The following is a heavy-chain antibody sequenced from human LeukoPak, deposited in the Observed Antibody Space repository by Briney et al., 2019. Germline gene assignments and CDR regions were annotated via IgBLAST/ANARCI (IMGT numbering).Heavy chain of an antibody. V-gene: IGHV3-21*01. CDR1: GFTFSSYS. Sequence: GGSLRLSCAASGFTFSSYSMNWVRQAPGKGLEWVSSISSSSSYIYYADSVKGRFTISRDNAKNSLYLQMNSLRAEDTAVYYCARRSGSLLYYFDYWGQGTLVTVSS. CDR2: ISSSSSYI. CDR3: ARRSGSLLYYFDY. J-gene: IGHJ4*02. D-gene: IGHD1-26*01.